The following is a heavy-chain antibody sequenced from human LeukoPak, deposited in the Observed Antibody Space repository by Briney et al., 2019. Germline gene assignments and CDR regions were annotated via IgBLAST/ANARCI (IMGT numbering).Heavy chain of an antibody. V-gene: IGHV4-31*11. CDR3: ASNAVTRVAYFQH. D-gene: IGHD4-17*01. Sequence: SQTLSLTCAVSGGSISSGGYYWSWIRQHPGKGLEWIGYIYYSGSTYYNPSLKSRVTISVDTSKNQFSLKLSSVTAADTAVYYCASNAVTRVAYFQHWGQGTLVTVSS. CDR1: GGSISSGGYY. CDR2: IYYSGST. J-gene: IGHJ1*01.